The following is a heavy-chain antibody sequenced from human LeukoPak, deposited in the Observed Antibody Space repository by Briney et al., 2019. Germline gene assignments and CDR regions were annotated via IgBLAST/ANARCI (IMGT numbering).Heavy chain of an antibody. V-gene: IGHV3-23*01. Sequence: GGSLRLSCAASGFNFTNAWMHWVRQAPGKGLEWVSGISASGRSTYYADSVKGRFTISRDNARSTLWLQMNSLRAEDTAVYYCAKSLWFGELFSYHDYWGQGNLVTVSS. CDR3: AKSLWFGELFSYHDY. CDR1: GFNFTNAW. CDR2: ISASGRST. D-gene: IGHD3-10*01. J-gene: IGHJ4*02.